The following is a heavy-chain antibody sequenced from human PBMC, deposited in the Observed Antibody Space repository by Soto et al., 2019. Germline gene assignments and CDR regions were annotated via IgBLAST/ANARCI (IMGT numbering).Heavy chain of an antibody. Sequence: GGSLRLSCAASGFTFSSYSMNWVRQAPGKGLEWVSYISSSSSTIYYADSVKGRFTISRDNAKNSLYLQMNSLRDEDTAVYYCAREDEAITMVRGVMDVWGQGTTVTVSS. J-gene: IGHJ6*02. D-gene: IGHD3-10*01. V-gene: IGHV3-48*02. CDR3: AREDEAITMVRGVMDV. CDR1: GFTFSSYS. CDR2: ISSSSSTI.